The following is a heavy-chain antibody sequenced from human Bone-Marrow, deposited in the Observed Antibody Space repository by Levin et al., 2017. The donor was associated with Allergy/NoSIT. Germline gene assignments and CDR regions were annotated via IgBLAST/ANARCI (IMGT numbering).Heavy chain of an antibody. V-gene: IGHV3-23*01. J-gene: IGHJ3*02. CDR3: AKDQTKWWGGAFDI. D-gene: IGHD2-8*01. CDR2: ISGSGGST. CDR1: GFTFSSYA. Sequence: ASVKVSCAASGFTFSSYAMSWVRQAPGKGLEWVSAISGSGGSTYYADSVKGRFTISRDNSKNTLYLQMNSLRAEDTAVYYCAKDQTKWWGGAFDIWGQGTMVTVSS.